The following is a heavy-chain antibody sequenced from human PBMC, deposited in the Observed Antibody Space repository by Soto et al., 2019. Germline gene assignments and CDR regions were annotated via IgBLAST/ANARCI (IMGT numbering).Heavy chain of an antibody. V-gene: IGHV1-3*05. J-gene: IGHJ4*02. CDR1: GYTFTSYA. CDR2: INAGNGNT. D-gene: IGHD1-20*01. CDR3: ASGIKLPAQLDY. Sequence: QVQLVQSGAEEKKPGASVKVSCKASGYTFTSYAMHWVRQAPGQRLEWMGWINAGNGNTKYSQKFQGRVTITRDTSASKAYMELSSLRSEDRAVNHCASGIKLPAQLDYWGQGSQVTVSS.